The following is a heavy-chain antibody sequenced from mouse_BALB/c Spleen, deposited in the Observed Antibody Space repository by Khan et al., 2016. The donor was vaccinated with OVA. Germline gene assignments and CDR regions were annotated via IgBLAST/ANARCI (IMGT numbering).Heavy chain of an antibody. V-gene: IGHV3-2*02. Sequence: VQLKESGPGLVKPSQSLSLTCTVTGYSITGDYAWNWIRQFPGNKLEWVGYISYSGRTSYNPSLKSRISITRDTSKKQFFLQLSSVTTEDTATYYCARSVTITTVVATDFDYWGQGTTLTVSS. CDR1: GYSITGDYA. J-gene: IGHJ2*01. CDR2: ISYSGRT. D-gene: IGHD1-1*01. CDR3: ARSVTITTVVATDFDY.